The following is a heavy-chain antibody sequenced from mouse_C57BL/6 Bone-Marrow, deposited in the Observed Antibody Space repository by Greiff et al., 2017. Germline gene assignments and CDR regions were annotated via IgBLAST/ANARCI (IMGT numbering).Heavy chain of an antibody. CDR1: GYSFTDYY. Sequence: VQLKQSGPVLVKPGASVKMSCKASGYSFTDYYMNWVKQSHGKSLEWIGVINPYNGGTSYNQKFKGKATLTVDKSSSTAYMELNSLTSEDSAVYYCASGLLLRLRVWGTGTTVTVSS. V-gene: IGHV1-19*01. CDR2: INPYNGGT. D-gene: IGHD1-1*01. J-gene: IGHJ1*03. CDR3: ASGLLLRLRV.